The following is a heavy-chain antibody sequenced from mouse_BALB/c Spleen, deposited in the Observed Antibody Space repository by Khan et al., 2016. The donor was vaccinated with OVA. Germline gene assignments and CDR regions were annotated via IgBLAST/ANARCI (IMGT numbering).Heavy chain of an antibody. CDR2: INTYTGEP. V-gene: IGHV9-3-1*01. CDR1: GYTFTDYV. CDR3: ARFHGGY. J-gene: IGHJ2*01. Sequence: QIQLVQSGPELKKPGETVKISCKASGYTFTDYVMNWVKQAPGKGLRWMGWINTYTGEPTYADDFKGRFAFSLETSANTAYLQINNLKNEDTATYFCARFHGGYWGQGTTLTVSS.